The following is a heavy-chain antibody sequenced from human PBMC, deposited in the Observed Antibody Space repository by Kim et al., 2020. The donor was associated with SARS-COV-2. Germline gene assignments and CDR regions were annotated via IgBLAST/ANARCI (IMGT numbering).Heavy chain of an antibody. CDR2: INTNTGNP. D-gene: IGHD6-6*01. J-gene: IGHJ5*02. V-gene: IGHV7-4-1*02. CDR1: GYTFTSYA. CDR3: ARDWASSIAARPDWFDP. Sequence: ASVKVSCKASGYTFTSYAMHWVRQAPGQGLEWMGWINTNTGNPTYAHGFTGRFVFSLDTSVSTAYLQISSLKAEDTAVYYCARDWASSIAARPDWFDPWGQGTLVTVSS.